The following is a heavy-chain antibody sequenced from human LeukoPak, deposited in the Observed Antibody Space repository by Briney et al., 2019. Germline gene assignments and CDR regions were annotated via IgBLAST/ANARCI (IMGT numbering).Heavy chain of an antibody. D-gene: IGHD2-2*01. CDR2: IYPGDSDT. Sequence: PGESLKISCKGSGYSFTSYWIGWVRQMPGKGLEWMGIIYPGDSDTRYSPPFQGQVTISTDKPISTAYLQWSSLKASDTAMYYCARLVYCSSTSCYGGYMDVWGKGTTVTVSS. J-gene: IGHJ6*03. CDR3: ARLVYCSSTSCYGGYMDV. V-gene: IGHV5-51*01. CDR1: GYSFTSYW.